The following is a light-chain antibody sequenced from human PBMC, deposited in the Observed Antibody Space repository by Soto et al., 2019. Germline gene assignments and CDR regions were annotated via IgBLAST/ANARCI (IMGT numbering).Light chain of an antibody. CDR3: GSWDSSLSAYV. Sequence: QSVLTKQPSVSAAPGQKVTISCYGSSSNIGGNSVSWYQQLPGTAPKLLIYDDNKRPSGIPDRFSGSKSGTSATLGITGFQTGDEADYYCGSWDSSLSAYVFGTGTKVTVL. CDR2: DDN. V-gene: IGLV1-51*01. CDR1: SSNIGGNS. J-gene: IGLJ1*01.